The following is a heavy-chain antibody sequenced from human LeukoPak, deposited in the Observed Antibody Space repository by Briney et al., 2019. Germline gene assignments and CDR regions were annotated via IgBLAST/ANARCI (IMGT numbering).Heavy chain of an antibody. CDR1: GGSIGTHY. D-gene: IGHD3-16*02. CDR2: IYVTGT. Sequence: SETLSLTCTVSGGSIGTHYWSWVRQSPGTGLEWIGYIYVTGTRYNPYLQSRVTISVDRSRNQFFLKMTSVTAANTAVYYCARHIGGGIEDMDVWCRGTKVTVSS. CDR3: ARHIGGGIEDMDV. V-gene: IGHV4-59*08. J-gene: IGHJ6*03.